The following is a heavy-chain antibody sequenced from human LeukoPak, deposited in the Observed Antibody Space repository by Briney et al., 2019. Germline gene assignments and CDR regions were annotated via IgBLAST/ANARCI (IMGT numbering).Heavy chain of an antibody. CDR3: ARLGTTGTTGWFDP. CDR1: GGSISSYY. CDR2: TYYSGST. Sequence: KTSETLSLTCTVSGGSISSYYWSWIRQPPGKGLEWIGYTYYSGSTNYNPSLKSRVTISVDTSKNQFSLKLSSVTAADTAVYYCARLGTTGTTGWFDPWGQGTLVTVSS. D-gene: IGHD1-1*01. V-gene: IGHV4-59*08. J-gene: IGHJ5*02.